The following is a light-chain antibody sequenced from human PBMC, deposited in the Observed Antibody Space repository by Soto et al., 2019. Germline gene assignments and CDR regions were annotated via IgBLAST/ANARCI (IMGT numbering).Light chain of an antibody. CDR2: GAS. CDR1: QSISSN. CDR3: QQYNNWPRT. J-gene: IGKJ1*01. V-gene: IGKV3-15*01. Sequence: EIVMTQSPATLSVSPGERATLSCRASQSISSNLAWYQQKPGQAPRLLIRGASTRATGIPARFSGSGSGTEFTLTISSLQSEDFAVYYCQQYNNWPRTFGQGTKV.